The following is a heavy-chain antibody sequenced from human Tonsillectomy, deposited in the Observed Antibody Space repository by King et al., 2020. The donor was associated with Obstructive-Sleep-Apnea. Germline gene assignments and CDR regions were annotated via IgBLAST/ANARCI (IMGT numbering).Heavy chain of an antibody. CDR1: GGSISKTYNY. CDR3: ARGGGGSGSNYFPFDY. D-gene: IGHD3-10*01. CDR2: ISHTGTA. J-gene: IGHJ4*02. V-gene: IGHV4-39*07. Sequence: QLQESGPGLVKPSETLSLTCNVSGGSISKTYNYWGWIRQPPGKALEYIGSISHTGTAFYNPSLRSRVTISVDTSKNQLSLHLRSLTAADTAVYYCARGGGGSGSNYFPFDYWGQGTLVTVSS.